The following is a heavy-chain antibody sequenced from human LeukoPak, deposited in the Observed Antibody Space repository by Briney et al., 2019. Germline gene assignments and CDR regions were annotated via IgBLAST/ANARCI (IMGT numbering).Heavy chain of an antibody. D-gene: IGHD6-13*01. CDR1: GFTFDDYA. Sequence: PGGSLRLSCAASGFTFDDYAMHWVRQAPGKGLEWVSGISWSSGSIGYADSVKGRFTISRDNAKNSLYLQMNSLRAEDTALYYCAKPYEQQLVPDAFDIWGQGTMVTVSS. J-gene: IGHJ3*02. CDR3: AKPYEQQLVPDAFDI. V-gene: IGHV3-9*01. CDR2: ISWSSGSI.